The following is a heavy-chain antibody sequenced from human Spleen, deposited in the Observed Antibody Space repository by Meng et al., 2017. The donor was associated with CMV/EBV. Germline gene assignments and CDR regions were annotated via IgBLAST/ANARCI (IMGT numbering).Heavy chain of an antibody. CDR1: GFTVSSNY. J-gene: IGHJ4*02. D-gene: IGHD3-22*01. V-gene: IGHV3-66*02. Sequence: GGSLRLSCAASGFTVSSNYLSWVRQAPGKGLEWVSVIYAGGPTYYADSVRGRFTFSRDDSKSTLYLQMNGLRAEDTGVYYCARGLYDSNGLDFDYWGQGTLVTVSS. CDR2: IYAGGPT. CDR3: ARGLYDSNGLDFDY.